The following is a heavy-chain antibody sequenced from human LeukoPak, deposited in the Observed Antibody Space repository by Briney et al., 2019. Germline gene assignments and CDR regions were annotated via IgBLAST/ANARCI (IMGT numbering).Heavy chain of an antibody. J-gene: IGHJ4*02. CDR1: GGSFSGYY. CDR2: INHSGST. V-gene: IGHV4-34*01. Sequence: SETLSLTCAVYGGSFSGYYWSWIRQPPGKGLEWIGEINHSGSTNYNPSLKSRVTISVDTSKNQFSLKLSSVTAADTAVYYCAIGRFRLVFRYWGQGTLVTVSS. CDR3: AIGRFRLVFRY. D-gene: IGHD2-21*02.